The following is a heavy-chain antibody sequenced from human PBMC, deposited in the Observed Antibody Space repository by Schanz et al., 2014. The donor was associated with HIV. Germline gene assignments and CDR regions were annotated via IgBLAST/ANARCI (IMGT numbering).Heavy chain of an antibody. V-gene: IGHV3-23*01. D-gene: IGHD3-22*01. J-gene: IGHJ4*02. CDR3: ARDLPNPYFDFSGPAGDY. CDR2: INGDGSST. Sequence: EVHLLESGGGLVKPGGSLRLSCVSSGFPFDNYVMTWVRQTPGKGLVWVSRINGDGSSTTYADSVKGRFTISRDNSKNTLYLQMNSLRVEDTAVYYCARDLPNPYFDFSGPAGDYWGQGTLVTVSS. CDR1: GFPFDNYV.